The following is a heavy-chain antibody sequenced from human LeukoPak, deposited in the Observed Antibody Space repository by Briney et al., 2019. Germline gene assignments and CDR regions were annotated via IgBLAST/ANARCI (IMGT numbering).Heavy chain of an antibody. CDR2: ISYDGSNK. V-gene: IGHV3-30*03. CDR3: AREPLDY. CDR1: GFTFSSYW. Sequence: GGSLRLSCAASGFTFSSYWMNWVRQTPGKGLEWVAVISYDGSNKYYADSVKGRFTISRDNSKNTLYLQMNSLRAEDTAVYYCAREPLDYWGQGTLVTVSS. J-gene: IGHJ4*02.